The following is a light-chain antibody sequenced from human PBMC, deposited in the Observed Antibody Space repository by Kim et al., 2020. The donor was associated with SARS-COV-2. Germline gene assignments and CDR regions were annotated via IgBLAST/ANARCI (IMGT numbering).Light chain of an antibody. V-gene: IGLV3-1*01. J-gene: IGLJ2*01. Sequence: SVSPVQTATITCSGNKVGNKYVSWYQQRPGQSPLVVIYQDTNRPSGIPERFSGSNSANTATLTISGTQAMDEGDYYCQAWDSNIVVFGGGTQLTVL. CDR2: QDT. CDR3: QAWDSNIVV. CDR1: KVGNKY.